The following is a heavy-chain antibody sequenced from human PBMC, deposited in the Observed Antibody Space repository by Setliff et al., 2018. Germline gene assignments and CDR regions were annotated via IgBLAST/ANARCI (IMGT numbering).Heavy chain of an antibody. J-gene: IGHJ3*02. CDR3: IRDTGGRDAFDI. D-gene: IGHD2-8*02. V-gene: IGHV3-23*01. CDR1: GFTFSSYA. Sequence: PGGSLRLSCAASGFTFSSYAMTWVRQAPGKGLEWVSGISGYGSRTYYADSVKGRSTISRDNSQNTMYLQMNSLRAEDTAVYYCIRDTGGRDAFDIWGQGTMVTVSS. CDR2: ISGYGSRT.